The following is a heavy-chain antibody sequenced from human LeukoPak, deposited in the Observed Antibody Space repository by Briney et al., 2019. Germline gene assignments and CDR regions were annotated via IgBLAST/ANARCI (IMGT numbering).Heavy chain of an antibody. D-gene: IGHD6-13*01. CDR1: GFTFSSYA. V-gene: IGHV3-30-3*01. Sequence: GGSLRLSCAASGFTFSSYAMHWVRQAPGKGLEWVAVISYDGSNKYYADSVKGRFTISRDNSKNTLYLQMNSLRAEDTAVYYCARDGLSSGWYYFDYWGQGTLVTVSS. CDR3: ARDGLSSGWYYFDY. CDR2: ISYDGSNK. J-gene: IGHJ4*02.